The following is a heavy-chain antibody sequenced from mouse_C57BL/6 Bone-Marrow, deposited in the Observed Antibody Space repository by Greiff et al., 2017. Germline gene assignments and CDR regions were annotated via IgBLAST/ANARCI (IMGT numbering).Heavy chain of an antibody. D-gene: IGHD2-9*01. CDR3: ARNPSMVAYWYFDV. CDR1: GFSLTSYA. CDR2: IWTGGGT. Sequence: VQLQQSGPGLVAPSQRLSITCTVSGFSLTSYAISWVRQPPGKGLEWLGVIWTGGGTNYNSALKSRLSISKDNSKSQVFLKMNSLQTDDTARYYCARNPSMVAYWYFDVWGTGTTVTVSS. V-gene: IGHV2-9-1*01. J-gene: IGHJ1*03.